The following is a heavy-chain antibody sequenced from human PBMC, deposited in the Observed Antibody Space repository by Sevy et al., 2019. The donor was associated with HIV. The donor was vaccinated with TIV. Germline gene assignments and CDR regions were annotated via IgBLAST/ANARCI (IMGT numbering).Heavy chain of an antibody. CDR1: GFTFSSYA. J-gene: IGHJ4*02. CDR3: ARHDYGDYMDSY. Sequence: GGFLRLSCAASGFTFSSYAMSWVRQAPGKGLEWVSAISGSGGSTYYADSVKGRFTISRDNSKNTLYLQMNSLRAEDTAVYYCARHDYGDYMDSYWGQGTLVTVSS. D-gene: IGHD4-17*01. CDR2: ISGSGGST. V-gene: IGHV3-23*01.